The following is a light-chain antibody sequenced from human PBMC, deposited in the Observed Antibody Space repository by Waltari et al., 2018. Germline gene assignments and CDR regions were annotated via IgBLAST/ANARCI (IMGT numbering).Light chain of an antibody. CDR2: HAS. V-gene: IGKV3-20*01. J-gene: IGKJ1*01. Sequence: EIVLTQSPGTLSLSPGERATLSCRASQSVSKYLAWYQQKPGQAPRRLIYHASTRAAGIPDRFRGRGYGTDFSLTISRLEAEDFAVYYCQHYVSLPATFGQGTKVEIK. CDR3: QHYVSLPAT. CDR1: QSVSKY.